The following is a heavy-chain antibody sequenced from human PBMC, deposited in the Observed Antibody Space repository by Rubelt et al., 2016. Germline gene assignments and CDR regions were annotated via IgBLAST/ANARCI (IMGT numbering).Heavy chain of an antibody. CDR2: INPNSGGT. CDR1: GYTFTGYY. Sequence: QVQLVQSGAEVKKPGASVKVSCKASGYTFTGYYMHWVRQAPGQGLEWVGRINPNSGGTNYAQKLQGRVTMTRDTSITTAYMGLSRLRSDDTAVFYWARESSSGWYIDYWGQGTLVTVSS. V-gene: IGHV1-2*06. CDR3: ARESSSGWYIDY. D-gene: IGHD6-19*01. J-gene: IGHJ4*02.